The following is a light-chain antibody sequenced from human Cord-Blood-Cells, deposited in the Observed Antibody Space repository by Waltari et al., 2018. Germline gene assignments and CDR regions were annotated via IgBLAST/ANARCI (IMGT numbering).Light chain of an antibody. CDR3: QQSYSTPFT. CDR2: AAS. V-gene: IGKV1-39*01. J-gene: IGKJ3*01. CDR1: QSISSH. Sequence: DIQMTQSPSSLSASVGARVTITCRASQSISSHLNWYQQKPGKAPKLLIYAASSLQSGVPSRFSGSGSETDFTLTISSLQPEDFATYYCQQSYSTPFTFGPGTKVDIK.